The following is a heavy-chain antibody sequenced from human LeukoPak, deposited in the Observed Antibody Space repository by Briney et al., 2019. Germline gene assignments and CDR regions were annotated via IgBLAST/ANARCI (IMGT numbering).Heavy chain of an antibody. CDR3: ARTCSGGSCQTLDAFDI. D-gene: IGHD2-15*01. Sequence: SQTLSLTCTVSGGSISSGTYSWSWIRQHPGKGLEWIGGIYYSGSTYYNPSLKSRVTISVDTSKNQFSLKLSSVTAADTAVYYCARTCSGGSCQTLDAFDIWGQGTMVTVSS. J-gene: IGHJ3*02. CDR2: IYYSGST. CDR1: GGSISSGTYS. V-gene: IGHV4-31*03.